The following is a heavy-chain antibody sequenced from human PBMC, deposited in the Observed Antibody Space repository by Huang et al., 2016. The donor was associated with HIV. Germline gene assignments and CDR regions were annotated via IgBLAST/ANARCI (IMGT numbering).Heavy chain of an antibody. V-gene: IGHV1-69*13. J-gene: IGHJ4*02. CDR1: GGTISSYA. CDR2: IIPIVGTA. Sequence: QVQLVQSGAEVKKPGSSVKVSCKASGGTISSYAISWVRQAPGQVLEWMGCIIPIVGTANYAQKFQGRVTLTADESTSTAYMELSSLRSEDTAVYYCARARGYYDSSVSYYFDYWGQGTLVTVSS. CDR3: ARARGYYDSSVSYYFDY. D-gene: IGHD3-22*01.